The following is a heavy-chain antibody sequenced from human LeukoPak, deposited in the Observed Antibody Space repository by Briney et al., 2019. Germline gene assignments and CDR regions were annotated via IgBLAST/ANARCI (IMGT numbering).Heavy chain of an antibody. CDR1: GFTFDDYA. Sequence: GGSLRLSCAASGFTFDDYAMHWVRQAPGKGLEWVSLISWDGGSTYYADSVKGRFTISRDNAKNSLHLQMSSLRAEDTAVYYCARDSANVVGAKSIFDYWGQGVLVTVSS. J-gene: IGHJ4*02. V-gene: IGHV3-43D*03. CDR3: ARDSANVVGAKSIFDY. D-gene: IGHD1-26*01. CDR2: ISWDGGST.